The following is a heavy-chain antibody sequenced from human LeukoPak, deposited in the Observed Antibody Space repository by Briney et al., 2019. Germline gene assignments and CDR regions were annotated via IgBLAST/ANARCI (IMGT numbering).Heavy chain of an antibody. V-gene: IGHV1-69*05. CDR2: IIPIFGRA. CDR3: ARGETILNWFDP. D-gene: IGHD1-1*01. J-gene: IGHJ5*02. Sequence: ASVKVSCKASGGTFSSEAFIWVRQAPGQGLEWMGGIIPIFGRADYAQKFQDIVTITTDESTSTVYMELSSLRSEDTAVYYCARGETILNWFDPWGQGTLVTVSS. CDR1: GGTFSSEA.